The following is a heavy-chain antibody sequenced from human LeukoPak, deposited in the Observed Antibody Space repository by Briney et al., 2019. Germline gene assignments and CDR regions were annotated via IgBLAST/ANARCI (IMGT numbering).Heavy chain of an antibody. Sequence: GGSLRLSCAASGFTFNNYAVLWVRQAQGQGLEWVSAITGGGRTYYADSVKGRFTISRDNSKNTLYLQMNRLRAEDTARYFCARDPNGDYIGAFDFLGQGTVVTVSS. CDR1: GFTFNNYA. CDR3: ARDPNGDYIGAFDF. CDR2: ITGGGRT. V-gene: IGHV3-23*01. D-gene: IGHD4-17*01. J-gene: IGHJ3*01.